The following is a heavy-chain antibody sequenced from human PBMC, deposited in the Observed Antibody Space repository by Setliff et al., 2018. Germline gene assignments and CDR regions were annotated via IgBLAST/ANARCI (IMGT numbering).Heavy chain of an antibody. Sequence: GAYLRLSCVTSGFTFSTYWMHWVRQAPGQGLVRVARISTDGSSITYADSVKGRFTISRDKARNTLYLQMNSLTAEDTAVYYCARVGSKPQLGWFDPWGQGTLVTV. CDR2: ISTDGSSI. V-gene: IGHV3-74*03. D-gene: IGHD1-26*01. CDR3: ARVGSKPQLGWFDP. CDR1: GFTFSTYW. J-gene: IGHJ5*02.